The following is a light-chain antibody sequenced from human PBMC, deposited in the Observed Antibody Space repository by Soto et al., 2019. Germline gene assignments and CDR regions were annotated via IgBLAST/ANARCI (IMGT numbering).Light chain of an antibody. Sequence: QSALTQPASVSGSPGQSITISCTGTSSDVGGYNYVSWYQQHPGKAPKLMIYDVSNRPSGVSNRFSGSKSGNTASLTISGLQAEDEADYYCNSYTGSNTPVLFGGGTKLTVL. CDR3: NSYTGSNTPVL. CDR1: SSDVGGYNY. J-gene: IGLJ2*01. CDR2: DVS. V-gene: IGLV2-14*01.